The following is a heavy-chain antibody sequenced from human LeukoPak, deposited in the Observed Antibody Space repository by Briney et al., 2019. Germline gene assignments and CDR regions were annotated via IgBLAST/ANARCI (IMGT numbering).Heavy chain of an antibody. CDR3: ARRLGITDY. CDR1: GFTVTSKD. D-gene: IGHD7-27*01. J-gene: IGHJ4*02. Sequence: PGGSLRLSCAASGFTVTSKDMSWVRQAPGKGLEWVSIIYSGGSTYYTDSVKGRSTISRDNSKNTLCLQMNSLRAEDTAVYYCARRLGITDYWGQGTLVTVSS. CDR2: IYSGGST. V-gene: IGHV3-66*04.